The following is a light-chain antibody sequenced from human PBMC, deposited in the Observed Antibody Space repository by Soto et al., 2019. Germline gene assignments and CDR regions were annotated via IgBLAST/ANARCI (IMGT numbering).Light chain of an antibody. CDR3: QQYGNSPIT. V-gene: IGKV3-20*01. CDR1: ERIYSAY. Sequence: EVVLTQSPGTLSLSRGERATLSCRASERIYSAYLGWYQQKPGQAPRLLIYGTSSRATGIPDRFSGSGSGTDFTLTISRLEPEDCAVYYCQQYGNSPITFGQGTRLEIE. J-gene: IGKJ5*01. CDR2: GTS.